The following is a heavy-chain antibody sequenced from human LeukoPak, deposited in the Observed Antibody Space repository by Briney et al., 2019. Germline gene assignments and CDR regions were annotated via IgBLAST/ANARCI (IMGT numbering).Heavy chain of an antibody. CDR2: ITYDGFYK. Sequence: GGSLRLSCAASGFTFTSYGMHWVRQAPGKGLEWVALITYDGFYKYYSDSVKGRFTISSDTSKNTLYLQMNSLRVEDTAVYYCARDRIGKYSIDYWGQGTLVTVSS. D-gene: IGHD2-15*01. CDR1: GFTFTSYG. V-gene: IGHV3-30*03. CDR3: ARDRIGKYSIDY. J-gene: IGHJ4*02.